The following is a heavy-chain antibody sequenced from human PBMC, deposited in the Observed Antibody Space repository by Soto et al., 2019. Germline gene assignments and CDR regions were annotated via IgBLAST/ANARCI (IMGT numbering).Heavy chain of an antibody. CDR2: ISGSGGKK. V-gene: IGHV3-23*01. CDR3: PKGDDLGGDPPPFFDS. J-gene: IGHJ4*02. Sequence: EVQLLESGGGLVQPGGSLRLSCAGSGFTFSSDAMSWVRQAPGKGLEWVSIISGSGGKKYYADSVKGRFTISRDNSKNTLDRQRNTRRAEDTAEIYLPKGDDLGGDPPPFFDSGGQGTWVTASS. CDR1: GFTFSSDA. D-gene: IGHD3-3*01.